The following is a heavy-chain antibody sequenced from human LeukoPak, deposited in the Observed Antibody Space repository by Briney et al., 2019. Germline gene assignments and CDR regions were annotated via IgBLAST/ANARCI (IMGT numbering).Heavy chain of an antibody. D-gene: IGHD3-10*01. CDR2: VIPILGIE. J-gene: IGHJ4*02. CDR3: ARDHITMVREVIRDFDY. CDR1: RGTFSRYA. Sequence: SVKGSCKAPRGTFSRYAISWGRQAPGEGLVCMGRVIPILGIENYAQKFQRKVQITADKSTSTAYMELSSLRSEDTAVYYCARDHITMVREVIRDFDYWGQGTLVTVSS. V-gene: IGHV1-69*04.